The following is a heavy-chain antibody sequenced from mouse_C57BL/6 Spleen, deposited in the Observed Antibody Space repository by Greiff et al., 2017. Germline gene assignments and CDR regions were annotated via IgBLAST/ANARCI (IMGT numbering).Heavy chain of an antibody. D-gene: IGHD1-1*01. J-gene: IGHJ1*03. V-gene: IGHV1-18*01. Sequence: VQLQQSGPELVKPGASVKIPCKASGYTFTDYNMDWVKQSHGKSLEWIGDINPNNGGTIYNQKFKGKATLTVDKSSSTAYMELRSLTSEDTAVYYCARRPLYYGSSSDWYFDVWGTGTTVTVSS. CDR3: ARRPLYYGSSSDWYFDV. CDR2: INPNNGGT. CDR1: GYTFTDYN.